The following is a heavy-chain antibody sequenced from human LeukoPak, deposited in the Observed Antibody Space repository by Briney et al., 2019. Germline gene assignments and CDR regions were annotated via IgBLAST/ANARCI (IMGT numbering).Heavy chain of an antibody. J-gene: IGHJ4*02. CDR2: INTNSRNP. CDR1: GYTFTSYA. Sequence: ASVKVSCKASGYTFTSYAMNWVRQAPGQGLEWMGWINTNSRNPTYARGFAGRFVFSLDTSVSTAYLQINSLKTEDTGVYYCARGRYCSSTNCRADHWGQGTPVTVSS. V-gene: IGHV7-4-1*02. CDR3: ARGRYCSSTNCRADH. D-gene: IGHD2-2*01.